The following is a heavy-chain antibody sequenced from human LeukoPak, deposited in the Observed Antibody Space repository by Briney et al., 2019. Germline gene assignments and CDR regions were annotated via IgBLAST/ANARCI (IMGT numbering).Heavy chain of an antibody. Sequence: SVKVSCKASGGTFSSYAISWVRQAPGQGLEWMGGIITIFGTANYAQKFQGRVTITTDESTSTAYMELSSLRSEDTAVYYCARDGYYDILTGYYPNWFDPWGQGTLVTVSS. CDR3: ARDGYYDILTGYYPNWFDP. CDR1: GGTFSSYA. D-gene: IGHD3-9*01. CDR2: IITIFGTA. J-gene: IGHJ5*02. V-gene: IGHV1-69*05.